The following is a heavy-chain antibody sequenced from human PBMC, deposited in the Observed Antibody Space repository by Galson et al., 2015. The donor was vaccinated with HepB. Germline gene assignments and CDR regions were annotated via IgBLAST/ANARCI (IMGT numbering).Heavy chain of an antibody. CDR3: AKGASSLRRHYYFDY. Sequence: SLRLSCAASGFTFDDYAMHWVRQAPGKGLEWVSGISWNSGSIGYADSVKGRFTISRDNAKNSLYLQMNSLRAEDTALYYCAKGASSLRRHYYFDYWGQGTLVTVSS. V-gene: IGHV3-9*01. J-gene: IGHJ4*02. D-gene: IGHD3-3*02. CDR1: GFTFDDYA. CDR2: ISWNSGSI.